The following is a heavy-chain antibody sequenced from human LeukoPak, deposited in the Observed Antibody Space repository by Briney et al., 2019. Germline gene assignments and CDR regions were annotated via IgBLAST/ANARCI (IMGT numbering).Heavy chain of an antibody. D-gene: IGHD6-13*01. CDR3: AKDIKSSWYFWYFDL. Sequence: PGGSLRLSCAASGFTFNSYSMNWVRQAPGKGLEWLSYITASSSTIFYADSVKGRFTISRDNAKNSLYLQMNSLRAEDTALYYCAKDIKSSWYFWYFDLWGRGTLVTVSS. V-gene: IGHV3-48*04. J-gene: IGHJ2*01. CDR2: ITASSSTI. CDR1: GFTFNSYS.